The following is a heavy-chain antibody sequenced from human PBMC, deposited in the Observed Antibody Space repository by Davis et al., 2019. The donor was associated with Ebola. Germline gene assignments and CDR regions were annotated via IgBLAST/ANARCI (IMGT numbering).Heavy chain of an antibody. Sequence: ASVKVSCKASGYTFSTYGLNWVRQAPGQGLEWMGWISGYNGDTNYAQKLQGRVTMTRDTSTSTAYMELRSLRSDDTAVYYCARDLLRDIVVVVAATTPGYWGQGTLVTVSS. D-gene: IGHD2-15*01. CDR3: ARDLLRDIVVVVAATTPGY. J-gene: IGHJ4*02. CDR1: GYTFSTYG. V-gene: IGHV1-18*01. CDR2: ISGYNGDT.